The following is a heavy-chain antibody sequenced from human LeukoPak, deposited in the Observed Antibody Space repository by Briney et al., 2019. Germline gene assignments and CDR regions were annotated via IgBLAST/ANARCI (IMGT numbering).Heavy chain of an antibody. D-gene: IGHD3-22*01. V-gene: IGHV4-39*01. J-gene: IGHJ4*02. CDR3: TEFYFDRSGYADY. Sequence: SETLSLTCTVSGGSISSSSFYWGWIRQPPGKGLEWIGSIYYRGSTYYNPSLKSRVTISVDMSENQVSPKLRSVTAADTAVYYCTEFYFDRSGYADYWGQGTLVTVSS. CDR2: IYYRGST. CDR1: GGSISSSSFY.